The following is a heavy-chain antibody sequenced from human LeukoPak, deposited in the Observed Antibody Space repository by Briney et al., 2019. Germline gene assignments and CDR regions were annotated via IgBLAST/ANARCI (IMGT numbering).Heavy chain of an antibody. CDR3: ARRYPFDLSAFEI. V-gene: IGHV4-39*01. J-gene: IGHJ3*02. CDR2: IYHSGTS. D-gene: IGHD3-16*01. CDR1: GGSINSSSYY. Sequence: SETLSLTCTVSGGSINSSSYYWGWIRQPPGKGLEWIGSIYHSGTSYYNPSLKNRVTIFVDASKNRFSLKLNFVTAADAAVYYCARRYPFDLSAFEIWGQGTMVTVSS.